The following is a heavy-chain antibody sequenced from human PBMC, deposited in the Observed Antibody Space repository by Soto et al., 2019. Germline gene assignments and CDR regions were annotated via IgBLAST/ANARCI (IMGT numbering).Heavy chain of an antibody. CDR1: GFTFYKYG. CDR3: AKDDSNRWYNYYAMDV. J-gene: IGHJ6*02. Sequence: QVQLVESGGGVVQPGRSLRLSCAASGFTFYKYGMHWVRQAPGKGLEWVALISHDGSNKYYVDSVKCRFTIARDNSKNTVFLQMNSLRPEDTALYFCAKDDSNRWYNYYAMDVWGQGTTVTVSS. CDR2: ISHDGSNK. D-gene: IGHD3-22*01. V-gene: IGHV3-30*18.